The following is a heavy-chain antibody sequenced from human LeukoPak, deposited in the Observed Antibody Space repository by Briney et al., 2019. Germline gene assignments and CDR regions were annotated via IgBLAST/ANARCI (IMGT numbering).Heavy chain of an antibody. CDR1: GFTFSSCS. J-gene: IGHJ3*02. D-gene: IGHD2-15*01. CDR2: ISSSSSYI. Sequence: GGSLRLSCAASGFTFSSCSMNWVRQAPGKGLEWVSSISSSSSYIYYADSVKGRFTISRDNAKNSLYLQMNSLRAEDTAVYYCAREVAPGVNIGAKGTMVTVSS. CDR3: AREVAPGVNI. V-gene: IGHV3-21*01.